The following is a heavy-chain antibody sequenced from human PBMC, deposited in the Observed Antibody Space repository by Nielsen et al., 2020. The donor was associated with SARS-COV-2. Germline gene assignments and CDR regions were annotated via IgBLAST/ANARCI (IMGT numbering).Heavy chain of an antibody. D-gene: IGHD5-12*01. Sequence: SETLSLTCTVSGGSISSGSYHWSWIRQPAGKGLEWIGRIYTSGSTNYNPSLKSRVTISVDTSKNQFSLKLSSVTAADTAVYYCARGRGYSGYDFDYWGQGTLVTVSS. J-gene: IGHJ4*02. CDR1: GGSISSGSYH. CDR2: IYTSGST. V-gene: IGHV4-61*02. CDR3: ARGRGYSGYDFDY.